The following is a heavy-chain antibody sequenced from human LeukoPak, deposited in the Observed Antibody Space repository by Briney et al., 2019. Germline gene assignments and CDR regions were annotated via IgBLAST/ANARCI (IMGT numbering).Heavy chain of an antibody. CDR1: GFTVSSTY. J-gene: IGHJ4*02. D-gene: IGHD1-26*01. CDR3: ARDPTAEWELPDYFDY. V-gene: IGHV3-20*01. Sequence: PGGSLRLSCAASGFTVSSTYMSWVRQAPGKGLEWVSGINWNGGSTGYADSVKGRFTISRDNAKNSLYLQMNSLRAEDTALYHCARDPTAEWELPDYFDYWGQGTLVTVSS. CDR2: INWNGGST.